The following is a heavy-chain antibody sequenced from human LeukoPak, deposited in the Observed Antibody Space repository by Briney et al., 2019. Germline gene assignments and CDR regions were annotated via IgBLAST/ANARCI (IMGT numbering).Heavy chain of an antibody. Sequence: SETLSLTCAVYGGSFSGYYWSWIRQPPGKGLEWIGEINHSGSTNYNPSLKSRVTISVDTSKNQFSLKLSSVTAADTAVYYWARRSDYYYYYGMDVWGQGTTVTVSS. J-gene: IGHJ6*02. CDR1: GGSFSGYY. CDR2: INHSGST. CDR3: ARRSDYYYYYGMDV. V-gene: IGHV4-34*01.